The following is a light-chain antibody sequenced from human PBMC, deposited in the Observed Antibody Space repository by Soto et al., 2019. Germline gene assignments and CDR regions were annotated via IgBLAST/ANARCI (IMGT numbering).Light chain of an antibody. V-gene: IGLV3-9*01. CDR2: RDT. Sequence: ELTQSLSLSVALGQTARITFGGNNIESKNVHWYQQKPGQAPVVVIFRDTNRPSGIPERFFGSNSGNTATLTISRAQAGDEAIYYCQVWDTRSAVFGTGTKVTVL. CDR3: QVWDTRSAV. CDR1: NIESKN. J-gene: IGLJ1*01.